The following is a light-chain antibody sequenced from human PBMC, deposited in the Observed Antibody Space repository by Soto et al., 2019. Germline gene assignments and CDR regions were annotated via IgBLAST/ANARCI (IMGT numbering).Light chain of an antibody. CDR2: GNS. CDR3: QFYDSSLFWV. Sequence: QAVVTQPPSVSGAPGQRVTISCTGSSSNIGAGYDVYWYQQLPGTAPKLLIYGNSNRPSGVPDRFSGSKSGTSASLAITGLQAEDEAYYYRQFYDSSLFWVFGGGTKLTVL. CDR1: SSNIGAGYD. V-gene: IGLV1-40*01. J-gene: IGLJ3*02.